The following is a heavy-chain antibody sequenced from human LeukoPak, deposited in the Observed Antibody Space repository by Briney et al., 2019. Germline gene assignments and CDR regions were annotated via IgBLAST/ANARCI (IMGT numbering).Heavy chain of an antibody. J-gene: IGHJ4*02. Sequence: AASVKVSCKASGYTFTRYDINWVRQATGPGLEWMGWMNPNSGNTGYAQKFQGRVTITRNTSISTAYMELSSLRSEDTAVYYCARGRAAAGSKGYYFDYWGQGTLVTVSS. V-gene: IGHV1-8*03. D-gene: IGHD6-13*01. CDR1: GYTFTRYD. CDR2: MNPNSGNT. CDR3: ARGRAAAGSKGYYFDY.